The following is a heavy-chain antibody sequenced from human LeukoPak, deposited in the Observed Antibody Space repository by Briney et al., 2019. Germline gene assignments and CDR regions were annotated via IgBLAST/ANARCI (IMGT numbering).Heavy chain of an antibody. V-gene: IGHV3-21*01. D-gene: IGHD2-2*01. J-gene: IGHJ4*02. CDR1: GFTFSSYS. Sequence: GGSLRLSCAASGFTFSSYSMIWVRQAPGKRLEWVSSISSSSSYIYYADSVKGRFTISRDNAKNSLYLQMNSLRAEDTAVYYCARVGYCSSTSCSSGLGGYWGQGTLVTVSS. CDR3: ARVGYCSSTSCSSGLGGY. CDR2: ISSSSSYI.